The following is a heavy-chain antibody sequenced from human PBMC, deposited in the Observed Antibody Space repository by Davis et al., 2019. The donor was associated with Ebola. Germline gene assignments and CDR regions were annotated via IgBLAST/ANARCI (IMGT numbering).Heavy chain of an antibody. Sequence: PGGSLRLSCAASGFSFSNCWMSWVRQAPGKGLEWVANIKEDGSEKYYVDSVKGRFTISRDNAKNSLYLQMNSLRVEDTALYYCARGIGRIAGDYWGQGSLVTVSS. J-gene: IGHJ4*02. D-gene: IGHD6-13*01. V-gene: IGHV3-7*01. CDR1: GFSFSNCW. CDR2: IKEDGSEK. CDR3: ARGIGRIAGDY.